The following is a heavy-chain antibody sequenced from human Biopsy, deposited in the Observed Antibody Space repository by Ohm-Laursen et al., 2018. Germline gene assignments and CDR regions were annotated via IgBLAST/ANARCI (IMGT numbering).Heavy chain of an antibody. CDR1: GFTFSNYE. V-gene: IGHV3-48*03. J-gene: IGHJ4*02. Sequence: GSLRLSCTASGFTFSNYEMNWVRQAPGKGLEWVSYISSSNTIYYADSVTGRFTVSRDNAKNTLYLQMNSLRADDTGVYFCVRDTTVERVASWGQGTLVTVS. CDR2: ISSSNTI. D-gene: IGHD1-1*01. CDR3: VRDTTVERVAS.